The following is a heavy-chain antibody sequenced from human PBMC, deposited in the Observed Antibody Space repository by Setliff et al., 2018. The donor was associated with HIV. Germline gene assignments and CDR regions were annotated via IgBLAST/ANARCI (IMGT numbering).Heavy chain of an antibody. CDR1: GYTFTDYY. V-gene: IGHV1-69-2*01. D-gene: IGHD3-22*01. Sequence: ASVKVSCKASGYTFTDYYMHWVQQAPGKGLEWMGRVDPEDGEARYAEKFQGRVTITADTSTDTAYMELSSLRSEDTAVYYCATDPDDTSGYYRCAWGQGTLVTVSS. CDR3: ATDPDDTSGYYRCA. CDR2: VDPEDGEA. J-gene: IGHJ5*02.